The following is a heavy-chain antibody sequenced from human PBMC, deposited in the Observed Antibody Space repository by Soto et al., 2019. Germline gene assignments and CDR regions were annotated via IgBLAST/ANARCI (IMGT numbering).Heavy chain of an antibody. CDR1: GYPFTSYG. D-gene: IGHD3-22*01. CDR2: INPGNGNT. J-gene: IGHJ4*02. Sequence: GXSVKVSCNASGYPFTSYGINWVRRAPGRGLEWMGWINPGNGNTKYSQQFQGRVIIDRDTSASTAYMELSSLRSEDTAVYYCARGGYFDSSNYLAYWGLGTLVTVTS. V-gene: IGHV1-3*01. CDR3: ARGGYFDSSNYLAY.